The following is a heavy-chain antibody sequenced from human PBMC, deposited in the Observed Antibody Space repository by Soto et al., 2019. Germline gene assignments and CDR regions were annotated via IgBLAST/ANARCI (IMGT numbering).Heavy chain of an antibody. D-gene: IGHD2-2*01. CDR2: ISPYNGHT. CDR1: GYSLTSYG. J-gene: IGHJ6*02. V-gene: IGHV1-18*01. CDR3: ARDLTIVPATHPRLENYGMDV. Sequence: QVQLVQSAAEVKKTGASVKVSCKASGYSLTSYGISWVRRDPGQGLEWMGWISPYNGHTQFVQRFQGRVSMTTDTSTKTAYMELRNLRSDDTAHYYCARDLTIVPATHPRLENYGMDVWGQGTTVIVSS.